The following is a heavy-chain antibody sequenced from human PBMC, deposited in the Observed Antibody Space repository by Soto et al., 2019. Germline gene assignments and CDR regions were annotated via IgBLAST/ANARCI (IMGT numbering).Heavy chain of an antibody. CDR1: GFTFSSYS. CDR2: ISSNGGTT. CDR3: GGYSGDGIWS. D-gene: IGHD1-26*01. V-gene: IGHV3-64*01. Sequence: EVQLVESGGGLVQPGGSLRLSCAASGFTFSSYSMHWVSQAPGKGLEYVSAISSNGGTTSYANSVKGRFTISRDNSKNMLYLQMGSLRAEDMAVYYCGGYSGDGIWSWGQGTLVTVSS. J-gene: IGHJ5*02.